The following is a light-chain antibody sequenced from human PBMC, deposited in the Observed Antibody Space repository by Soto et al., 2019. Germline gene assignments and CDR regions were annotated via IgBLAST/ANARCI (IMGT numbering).Light chain of an antibody. CDR3: QHFGSSPPVI. V-gene: IGKV3-20*01. CDR2: GAS. Sequence: EIESTQSPGTLSLSPGESATLSCRVSQTTSPKYVAWYQQRRGLAPRLLVYGASKRAAGIPDRFRGSGSGSEFSLTISGLEPEDFAVYFCQHFGSSPPVIFGQGTRLEIK. J-gene: IGKJ5*01. CDR1: QTTSPKY.